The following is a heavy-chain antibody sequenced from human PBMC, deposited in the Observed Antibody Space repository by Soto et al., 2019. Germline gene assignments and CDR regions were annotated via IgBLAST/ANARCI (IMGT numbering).Heavy chain of an antibody. J-gene: IGHJ5*01. V-gene: IGHV3-20*04. CDR2: MHRNGATT. D-gene: IGHD3-16*01. CDR1: GFSLDEYG. CDR3: ARDHRWGYVYGDSGDS. Sequence: EVQLVESGGGVVRPGGSLRLACAASGFSLDEYGMSWVRQAPGKGPEWVSGMHRNGATTGCADSVKGRFTMSRDDDKNSLYLQMNSLRAEDTAFYYCARDHRWGYVYGDSGDSWGHGTLVTVSS.